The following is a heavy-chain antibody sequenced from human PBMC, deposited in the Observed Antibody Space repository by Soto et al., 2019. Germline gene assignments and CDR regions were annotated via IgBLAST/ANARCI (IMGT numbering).Heavy chain of an antibody. CDR1: GSRFSNYV. Sequence: QVQLVQSGAEVKTPGSSLKVSCTVSGSRFSNYVISWVRQAPGHGLEWLGRIIPIFNSTQYAQKFQGRVAITADKATNTAPLELSSLRSDDTAVYYCAREGRGKKAGYNGLVSLGYWGQGTLVTFSS. V-gene: IGHV1-69*06. CDR2: IIPIFNST. D-gene: IGHD2-2*02. J-gene: IGHJ4*02. CDR3: AREGRGKKAGYNGLVSLGY.